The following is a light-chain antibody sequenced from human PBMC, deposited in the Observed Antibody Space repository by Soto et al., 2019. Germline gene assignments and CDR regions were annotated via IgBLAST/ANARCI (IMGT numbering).Light chain of an antibody. CDR1: SGDVGGYNY. CDR3: SSYTSSSTLSPYV. V-gene: IGLV2-14*03. CDR2: DVS. Sequence: QSALTQPASVSGSPGQSITISCTGTSGDVGGYNYVSWYQHHPGKAPKLMIYDVSNRPSGVSNRFSGSKSGNTASLIISGLQAEDEADYYCSSYTSSSTLSPYVFGTGTKVTVL. J-gene: IGLJ1*01.